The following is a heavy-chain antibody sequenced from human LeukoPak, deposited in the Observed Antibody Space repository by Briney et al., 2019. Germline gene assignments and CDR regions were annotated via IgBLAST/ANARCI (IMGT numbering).Heavy chain of an antibody. CDR3: AKDPEGHGGSILGDYFDY. Sequence: GSLRLSCAASGFTFSSYAMSWVRQAPGKGLEWGSGISGSGGKTYYADSVKGRFTISRDNFKNTLYLQMNSLRAEDTAVYYCAKDPEGHGGSILGDYFDYWGQGTLVTVSS. J-gene: IGHJ4*02. V-gene: IGHV3-23*01. D-gene: IGHD3-16*01. CDR2: ISGSGGKT. CDR1: GFTFSSYA.